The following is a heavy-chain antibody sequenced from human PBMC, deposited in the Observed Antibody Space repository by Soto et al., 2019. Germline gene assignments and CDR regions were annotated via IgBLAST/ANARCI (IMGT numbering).Heavy chain of an antibody. CDR1: GFIFSDHY. Sequence: VQLVESGGGLVQPGGSLRLSCAASGFIFSDHYMDWVRQALGKGLEWVGGIKNKANSYTTEYAPSVKGRFTISRDDSKNSLSLQMNSLKTEDTAVYYCTRISLVGATGGRYFDYWGQGTLLTVSS. J-gene: IGHJ4*02. V-gene: IGHV3-72*01. CDR2: IKNKANSYTT. D-gene: IGHD1-26*01. CDR3: TRISLVGATGGRYFDY.